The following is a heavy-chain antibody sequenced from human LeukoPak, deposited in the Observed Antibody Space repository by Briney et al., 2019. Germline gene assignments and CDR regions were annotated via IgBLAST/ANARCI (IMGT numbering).Heavy chain of an antibody. Sequence: SVKVSCKASGYSFINFGLSWVRQAPGQGLEWMGGIIPIFGTANYAQKFQGRVTITTDESTSTAYMELSSLRSEDTAVYYCARSPYDVRIQLWSYFDYWGQGTLVTVSS. CDR3: ARSPYDVRIQLWSYFDY. V-gene: IGHV1-69*05. J-gene: IGHJ4*02. D-gene: IGHD5-18*01. CDR2: IIPIFGTA. CDR1: GYSFINFG.